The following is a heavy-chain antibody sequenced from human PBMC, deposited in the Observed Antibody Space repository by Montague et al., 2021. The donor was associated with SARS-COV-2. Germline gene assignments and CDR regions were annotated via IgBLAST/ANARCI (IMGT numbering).Heavy chain of an antibody. CDR1: GGSISSSSYY. J-gene: IGHJ4*02. D-gene: IGHD3-10*01. CDR2: IYYSGST. Sequence: SETLSLTCTVSGGSISSSSYYWGWIRQPPGKGLEWIGSIYYSGSTYYNPSLKSRVTISVDTSKNQFSLKLSSVTAADTAVYYCATRSTLWFGEDWGQGTLVTVSS. CDR3: ATRSTLWFGED. V-gene: IGHV4-39*01.